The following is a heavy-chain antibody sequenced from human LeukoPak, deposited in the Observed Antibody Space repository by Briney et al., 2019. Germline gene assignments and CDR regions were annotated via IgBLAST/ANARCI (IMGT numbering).Heavy chain of an antibody. V-gene: IGHV3-7*01. CDR3: ASSSYSSSSS. Sequence: GGSLRLSCAASGFTFTNYWMXXXXXXXXXXXXWVXNINEDGSKXXXXXSVGGRXXXXRDNAKNSVFLQMNSLRAEDTAMYYCASSSYSSSSSWGQGTLVTVSS. D-gene: IGHD6-6*01. J-gene: IGHJ5*02. CDR2: INEDGSKX. CDR1: GFTFTNYW.